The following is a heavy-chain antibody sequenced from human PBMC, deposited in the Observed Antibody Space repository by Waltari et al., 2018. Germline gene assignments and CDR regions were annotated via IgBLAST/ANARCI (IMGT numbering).Heavy chain of an antibody. D-gene: IGHD4-17*01. CDR1: GFTFSSHW. Sequence: EVQLEESGGGLVQPGGSLRLSCAASGFTFSSHWIHWVRKAPGKGLVWVSRINGDGSSTSYADSVKGRFTISRDNAKNTLYLQMNSLRAEDTAVYYCSRDLQHGDFGRGRDYWGQGTLVTVSS. V-gene: IGHV3-74*01. CDR3: SRDLQHGDFGRGRDY. J-gene: IGHJ4*02. CDR2: INGDGSST.